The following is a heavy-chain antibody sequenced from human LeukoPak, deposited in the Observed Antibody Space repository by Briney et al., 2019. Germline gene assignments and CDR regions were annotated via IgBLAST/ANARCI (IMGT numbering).Heavy chain of an antibody. CDR3: AKGPSDDWLLYPTYYYYYMDV. CDR1: GFTFSSYW. V-gene: IGHV3-30*18. J-gene: IGHJ6*03. D-gene: IGHD3/OR15-3a*01. Sequence: GGSLRLSCAASGFTFSSYWMSWVRQAPGKGLEWVAVISYDGSNKCYADSVKGRFTISRDNSKNTLYLQMNSLRAEDTAVYYCAKGPSDDWLLYPTYYYYYMDVWGKGTTVTVSS. CDR2: ISYDGSNK.